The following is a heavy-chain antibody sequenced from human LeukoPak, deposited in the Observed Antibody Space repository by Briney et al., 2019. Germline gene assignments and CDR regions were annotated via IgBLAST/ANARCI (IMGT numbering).Heavy chain of an antibody. V-gene: IGHV1-46*01. CDR3: ARDRDSSGWNPRYYFDY. J-gene: IGHJ4*02. D-gene: IGHD6-19*01. Sequence: GASVKLSCKASGYTFTSYYMHWVRQATGQALEWMGIINPSGGSTSYAQKFQGRLTMTRDMSTSTVYMELSSLRSEDTAVYYCARDRDSSGWNPRYYFDYWGQGTLVTVSS. CDR1: GYTFTSYY. CDR2: INPSGGST.